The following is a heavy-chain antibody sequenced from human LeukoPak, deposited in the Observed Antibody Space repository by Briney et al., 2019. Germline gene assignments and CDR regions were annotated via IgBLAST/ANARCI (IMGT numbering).Heavy chain of an antibody. Sequence: PSETLSLTCSVSGGSVSTSYYWGWIRQSPGKGLEWIGSICSGGSTCYNPSLRSRVTIFADSSKNQFFLNLTSVTAADTAVYYCARDGPWKSDCWGQGTLVTVSS. D-gene: IGHD1-1*01. CDR1: GGSVSTSYY. J-gene: IGHJ4*02. V-gene: IGHV4-39*02. CDR2: ICSGGST. CDR3: ARDGPWKSDC.